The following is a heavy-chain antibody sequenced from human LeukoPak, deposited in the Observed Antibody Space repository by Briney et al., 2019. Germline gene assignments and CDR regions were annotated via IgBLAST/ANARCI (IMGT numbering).Heavy chain of an antibody. J-gene: IGHJ4*02. Sequence: SETLSLTCTVSSGSISSDDYSWSWIRQPPGQGLEWIGYIYYSGSTYYNPSLKSRVTISVDTSKNQFSLKLSSVTAADAAVYYCARAWSDYTFDYWGQGTLVTVSS. CDR3: ARAWSDYTFDY. CDR2: IYYSGST. CDR1: SGSISSDDYS. V-gene: IGHV4-30-4*01. D-gene: IGHD4-11*01.